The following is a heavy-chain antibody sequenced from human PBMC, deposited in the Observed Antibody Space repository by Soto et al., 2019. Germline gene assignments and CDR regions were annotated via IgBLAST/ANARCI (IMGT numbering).Heavy chain of an antibody. CDR3: ARPRGGXSGSPGHYYYGMDV. J-gene: IGHJ6*02. D-gene: IGHD3-22*01. CDR2: ISPIGDST. CDR1: GFTFSHYA. V-gene: IGHV3-64*01. Sequence: EVQLVQSGGGLVQPGGSLRLSCAASGFTFSHYAMHWVRQAPGKGLEYVSGISPIGDSTYYANSVKGRFTISRDNSKNTLXXQMGSLXXXXXXVYYCARPRGGXSGSPGHYYYGMDVWGQGTTVTVSS.